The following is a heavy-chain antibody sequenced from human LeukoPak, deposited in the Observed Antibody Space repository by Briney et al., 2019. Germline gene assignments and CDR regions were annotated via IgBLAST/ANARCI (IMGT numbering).Heavy chain of an antibody. CDR2: IIASSGST. J-gene: IGHJ4*02. CDR1: EFSISNSA. Sequence: RGSLRLSCAASEFSISNSAMSWVRQAPGKGLEWVSLIIASSGSTFYADSVKGRVTISRDISRNTLYLQINSLRAEDTAVYYCAKGAYDYIEMGYFDYWGQGTLVTVSS. V-gene: IGHV3-23*01. CDR3: AKGAYDYIEMGYFDY. D-gene: IGHD5-12*01.